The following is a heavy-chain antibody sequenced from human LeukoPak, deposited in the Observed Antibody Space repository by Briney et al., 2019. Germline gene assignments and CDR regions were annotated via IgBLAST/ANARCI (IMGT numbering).Heavy chain of an antibody. CDR3: AREGPNDWFDP. Sequence: PGGSLRLSCAASGFTFSSYGMHWVRQAPGKGLEWVAVIWYDGSNKYYADSVKGRFTISRDNSKNTLYLQMNSLRAEDTAVYYCAREGPNDWFDPWGQGTLVTVSS. CDR1: GFTFSSYG. V-gene: IGHV3-33*01. J-gene: IGHJ5*02. CDR2: IWYDGSNK.